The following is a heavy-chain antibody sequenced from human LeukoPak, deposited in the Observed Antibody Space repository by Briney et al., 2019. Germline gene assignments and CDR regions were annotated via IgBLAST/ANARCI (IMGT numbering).Heavy chain of an antibody. CDR2: IYYSGST. D-gene: IGHD6-19*01. J-gene: IGHJ5*02. CDR1: GGSISSYY. CDR3: ARCLVAGTAKGWLDP. Sequence: NPSETLSLTCTVSGGSISSYYWGWIRQPPGKGLEWIGSIYYSGSTYYNPSLKSRVTISVDTSKNQFSLKLSFVTAADTAVYYCARCLVAGTAKGWLDPWGQGTLVTVSS. V-gene: IGHV4-39*01.